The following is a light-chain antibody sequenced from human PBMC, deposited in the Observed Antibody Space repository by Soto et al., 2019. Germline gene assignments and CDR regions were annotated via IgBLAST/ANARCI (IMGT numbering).Light chain of an antibody. J-gene: IGKJ2*01. CDR3: QQSYSTLYT. Sequence: DIQMTQSPSSLSASVGDRVTITCRASQSISSYLNWYQQKPGKAPKLLIYAASSLQSGVPSRFSGSGSGTDFTLTISILQPEDFATYYCQQSYSTLYTFGQGTKLEI. CDR2: AAS. V-gene: IGKV1-39*01. CDR1: QSISSY.